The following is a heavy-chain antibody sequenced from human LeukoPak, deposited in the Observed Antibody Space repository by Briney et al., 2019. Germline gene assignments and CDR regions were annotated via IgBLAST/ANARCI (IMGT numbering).Heavy chain of an antibody. V-gene: IGHV1-2*02. J-gene: IGHJ4*02. CDR2: INPNSGGT. D-gene: IGHD3-9*01. Sequence: ASVKVSCRASGYTFTGYYMHWVRQAPGQGLEWMGWINPNSGGTNYAQKFQGRVTMTRDTSISTAYMALRRLRSDDTAVYYCARDPEPLYDILTGYSDYWGQGTLVTVSS. CDR1: GYTFTGYY. CDR3: ARDPEPLYDILTGYSDY.